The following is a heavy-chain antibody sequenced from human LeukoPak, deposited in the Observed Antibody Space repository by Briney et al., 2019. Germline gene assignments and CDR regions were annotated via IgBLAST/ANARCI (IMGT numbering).Heavy chain of an antibody. CDR3: ARSIVALYYFDY. CDR1: GYTLTELS. V-gene: IGHV1-24*01. J-gene: IGHJ4*02. CDR2: FDPEDGET. D-gene: IGHD1-26*01. Sequence: ASVKVSCKVSGYTLTELSMHWVRQAPGKGLEWMGGFDPEDGETIYAQKFQGRVTMTEDTSTDTAYMELSSLRSEDTAVYYRARSIVALYYFDYWGQGTLVTVSS.